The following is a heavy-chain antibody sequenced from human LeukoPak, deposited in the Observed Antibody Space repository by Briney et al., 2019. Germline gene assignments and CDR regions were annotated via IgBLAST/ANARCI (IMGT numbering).Heavy chain of an antibody. CDR1: GGSLSIYY. J-gene: IGHJ4*02. V-gene: IGHV4-4*07. CDR3: ARSGYSYGNFVY. CDR2: IYTSGST. D-gene: IGHD5-18*01. Sequence: SETRSLTCTVSGGSLSIYYRSWIRQPAGKGLGWVGRIYTSGSTNYNPSLKSPATMSVDTSKNQFSLKMSSVTAADTAVYYCARSGYSYGNFVYRGQGTLVTVSS.